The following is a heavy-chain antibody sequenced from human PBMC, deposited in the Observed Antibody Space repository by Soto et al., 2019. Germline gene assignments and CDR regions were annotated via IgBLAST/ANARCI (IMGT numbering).Heavy chain of an antibody. CDR2: TSNKANSYTT. CDR3: ASVQSRRPDAFAY. CDR1: GVTFSHHY. V-gene: IGHV3-72*01. Sequence: PGESLRLCCAGSGVTFSHHYMDWVRQVPGQGLEWVGRTSNKANSYTTEYAASVNGRFTISRDDSKNALYLKMNSLKTEEKAVYYCASVQSRRPDAFAYWGPATLVT. J-gene: IGHJ1*01. D-gene: IGHD6-6*01.